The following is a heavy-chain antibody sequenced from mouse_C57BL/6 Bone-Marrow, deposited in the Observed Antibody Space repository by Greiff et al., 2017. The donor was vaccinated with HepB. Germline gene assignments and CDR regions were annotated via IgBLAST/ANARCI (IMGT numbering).Heavy chain of an antibody. V-gene: IGHV1-50*01. CDR2: IDPSDSYT. J-gene: IGHJ4*01. D-gene: IGHD3-2*02. CDR1: GYTFTSYW. CDR3: ARWTDSSGYFYAMDY. Sequence: QVQLQQPGAELVKPGASVKLSCKASGYTFTSYWMQWVKQRPGQGLEWIGEIDPSDSYTNYNQKFKGKATLTVETSSSTAYMQLSSLTSEDSAVYYCARWTDSSGYFYAMDYWGQGTSVTVSS.